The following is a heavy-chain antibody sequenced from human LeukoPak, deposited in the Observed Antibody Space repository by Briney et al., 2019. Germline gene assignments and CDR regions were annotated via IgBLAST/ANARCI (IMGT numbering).Heavy chain of an antibody. D-gene: IGHD1-7*01. Sequence: GRSLRLSCAASGFSFKDYNMHWARQAPGKGLEWLAVISADGSIDYYTDSVRGRLTVSRDNSKNTLYLQMNSLRVEDTAVYYCTREGLGTTFSAWFDPWGQGALVFVSS. V-gene: IGHV3-30*03. CDR1: GFSFKDYN. J-gene: IGHJ5*02. CDR2: ISADGSID. CDR3: TREGLGTTFSAWFDP.